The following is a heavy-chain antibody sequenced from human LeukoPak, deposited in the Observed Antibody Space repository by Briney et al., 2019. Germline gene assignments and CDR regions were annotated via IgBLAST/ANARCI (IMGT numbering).Heavy chain of an antibody. CDR2: IYYSGST. Sequence: SETLSLTCTVSGGSISSYYWNWIRQPPGKGLEWIGYIYYSGSTNYNPSLKSRVTTLVDTSKNQFSLRLSSVTAADTAVYYCAREYGSSSGPRAFDFWGQGTMVTVSS. CDR3: AREYGSSSGPRAFDF. V-gene: IGHV4-59*08. D-gene: IGHD6-6*01. CDR1: GGSISSYY. J-gene: IGHJ3*01.